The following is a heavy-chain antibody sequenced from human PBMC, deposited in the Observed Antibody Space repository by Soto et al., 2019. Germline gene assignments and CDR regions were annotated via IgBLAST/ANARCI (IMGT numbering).Heavy chain of an antibody. J-gene: IGHJ4*02. Sequence: QVLLQESGPGLVKPSQTLSLTCTVSGGSISSGGYYWSWIRQHPGNGLEWIGYIYYSGSTYYNPSLKSRVTISVDTSKNQFSLKLSSVTAADTAVYYCARGGIAAAAPPDYWGQGTLVTVSS. CDR1: GGSISSGGYY. V-gene: IGHV4-31*03. CDR3: ARGGIAAAAPPDY. D-gene: IGHD6-13*01. CDR2: IYYSGST.